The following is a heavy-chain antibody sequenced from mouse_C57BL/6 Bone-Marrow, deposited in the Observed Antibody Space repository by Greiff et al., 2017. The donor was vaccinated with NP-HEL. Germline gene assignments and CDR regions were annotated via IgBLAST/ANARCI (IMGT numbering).Heavy chain of an antibody. V-gene: IGHV1-76*01. J-gene: IGHJ4*01. CDR3: ARNLWLRHAMDY. CDR2: IYPGSGNT. Sequence: VHLVESGAELVRPGASVKLSCKASGYTFTDYYINWVKQRPGQGLEWIARIYPGSGNTYYNEKFKGKATLTAEKSSSTAYMQLSSLTSEDSAVYFCARNLWLRHAMDYWGQGTSVTVSS. CDR1: GYTFTDYY. D-gene: IGHD2-2*01.